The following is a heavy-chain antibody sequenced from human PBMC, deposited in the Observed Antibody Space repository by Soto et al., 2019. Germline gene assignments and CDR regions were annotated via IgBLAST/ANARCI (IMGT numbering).Heavy chain of an antibody. V-gene: IGHV3-9*01. CDR2: ISWNSGSI. Sequence: GGSLRLSCAASGFTFDDYAMHWVRQAPGKGLEWVSGISWNSGSIGYADSVKGRFTISRDNAKNSLYLQMNSLRAEDTALYYCAKAVSVVVPAAVEFDYWGQGTLVTVSS. D-gene: IGHD2-2*01. CDR3: AKAVSVVVPAAVEFDY. CDR1: GFTFDDYA. J-gene: IGHJ4*02.